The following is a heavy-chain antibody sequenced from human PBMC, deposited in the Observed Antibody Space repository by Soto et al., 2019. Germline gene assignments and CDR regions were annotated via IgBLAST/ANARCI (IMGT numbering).Heavy chain of an antibody. Sequence: GESLKISCQGSGYSFTSYWISWVRQMPGKGLEWMGRIDPSDSYTNYSPSFQGHVTISADKSISTAYLQWSSLKASDTAMYYCASAGVVVAATIGLFDYWGQGTLVTVS. D-gene: IGHD2-15*01. CDR2: IDPSDSYT. V-gene: IGHV5-10-1*01. CDR3: ASAGVVVAATIGLFDY. CDR1: GYSFTSYW. J-gene: IGHJ4*02.